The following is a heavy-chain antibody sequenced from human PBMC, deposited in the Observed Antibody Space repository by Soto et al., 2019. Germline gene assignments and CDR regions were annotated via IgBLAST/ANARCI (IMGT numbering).Heavy chain of an antibody. Sequence: GGSLRLSCAASGFTFSRYGMHWVRQAPGKGLEWVAIISYDGSNKYYADSVKGRFTISRDGSKNTLYLQMNSLRAEDTAVYYCAKDGEALYYYDTSGPKTWFDPWGLGTLVTVSS. CDR3: AKDGEALYYYDTSGPKTWFDP. V-gene: IGHV3-30*18. J-gene: IGHJ5*02. CDR2: ISYDGSNK. D-gene: IGHD3-22*01. CDR1: GFTFSRYG.